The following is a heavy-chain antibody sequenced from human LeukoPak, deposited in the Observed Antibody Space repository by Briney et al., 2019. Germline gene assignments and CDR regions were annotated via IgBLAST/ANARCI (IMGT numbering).Heavy chain of an antibody. CDR1: GYTFTSYG. CDR2: ISAYNGNT. Sequence: ASVKVSCKASGYTFTSYGISWVRQAPGQGLEWMGRISAYNGNTNYAQKLQGRVTMTTDTSTSTAYMELRSLRSDDTAVYYCARGLPGGSTSCFFDYWGQGTLVTVSS. V-gene: IGHV1-18*04. J-gene: IGHJ4*02. D-gene: IGHD2-2*01. CDR3: ARGLPGGSTSCFFDY.